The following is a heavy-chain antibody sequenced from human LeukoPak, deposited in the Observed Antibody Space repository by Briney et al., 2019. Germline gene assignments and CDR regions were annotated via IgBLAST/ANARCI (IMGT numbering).Heavy chain of an antibody. J-gene: IGHJ4*02. V-gene: IGHV4-31*03. CDR2: IYPSGDN. CDR3: ARGRPSYYGSGSYSALDS. D-gene: IGHD3-10*01. CDR1: GDSITSDGFH. Sequence: SQTLSLTCSVSGDSITSDGFHWSWLPQHPQKGLEWIEHIYPSGDNYYNPSLKSRASISLDTYKNPFSLRLTSVTVADTAVYFCARGRPSYYGSGSYSALDSWGQGTMITVSS.